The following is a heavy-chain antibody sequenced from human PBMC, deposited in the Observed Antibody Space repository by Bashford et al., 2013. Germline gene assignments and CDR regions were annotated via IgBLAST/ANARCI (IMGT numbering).Heavy chain of an antibody. CDR2: ISGSGSST. V-gene: IGHV3-23*01. Sequence: VRQAPGKGLEWVSTISGSGSSTYYADSVKGRFTISRDNSKNTLYLQMNSLRAEDTALYYXAKDDNYGDYEWYFNLWGLAPWSPSPQ. J-gene: IGHJ2*01. CDR3: AKDDNYGDYEWYFNL. D-gene: IGHD4-17*01.